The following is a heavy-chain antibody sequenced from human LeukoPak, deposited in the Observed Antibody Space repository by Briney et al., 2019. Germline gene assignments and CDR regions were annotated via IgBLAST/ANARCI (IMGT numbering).Heavy chain of an antibody. Sequence: GGSLRLSCVASGFSFSRYEMHWVRQAPGEGLESVSYISGTGFTIEYTDSVEGRFTISRDNAKNSLYLQMNSLRAEDTAVYYCATAAAPMFWGQGTLVTVSS. CDR2: ISGTGFTI. CDR3: ATAAAPMF. J-gene: IGHJ4*02. D-gene: IGHD3-10*02. CDR1: GFSFSRYE. V-gene: IGHV3-48*03.